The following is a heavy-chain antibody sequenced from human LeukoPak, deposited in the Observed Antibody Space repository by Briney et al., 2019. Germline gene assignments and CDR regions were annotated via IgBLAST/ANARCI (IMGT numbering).Heavy chain of an antibody. CDR2: IFYSGST. CDR3: ARQMNAVTADY. V-gene: IGHV4-39*01. D-gene: IGHD4-17*01. Sequence: PSETLSLTCTVSGGSISSSSYFWGWIRQPPGKGLEWIGSIFYSGSTYYNPPLNSRVTISIDTSKNQFSLRLSSVTAADTAVYYCARQMNAVTADYWGQGTLVTVSS. J-gene: IGHJ4*02. CDR1: GGSISSSSYF.